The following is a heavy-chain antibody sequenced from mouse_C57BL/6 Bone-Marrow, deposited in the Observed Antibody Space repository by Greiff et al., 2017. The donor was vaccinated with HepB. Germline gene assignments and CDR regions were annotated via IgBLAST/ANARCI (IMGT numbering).Heavy chain of an antibody. J-gene: IGHJ2*01. D-gene: IGHD2-4*01. CDR2: IDPETGGT. V-gene: IGHV1-15*01. CDR1: GYTFTDYE. Sequence: QVQLKQSGAELVRPGASVTLSCKASGYTFTDYEMHWVKQTPVHGLEWIGAIDPETGGTAYNQKFKGKAILTADKSSSTAYMELRSLTSEDSAVYYCTIYYDYDEGFDYWGQGTTLTVSS. CDR3: TIYYDYDEGFDY.